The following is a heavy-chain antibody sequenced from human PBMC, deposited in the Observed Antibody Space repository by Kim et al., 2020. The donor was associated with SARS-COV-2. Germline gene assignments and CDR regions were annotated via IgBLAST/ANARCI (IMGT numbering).Heavy chain of an antibody. CDR2: INQSGST. V-gene: IGHV4-34*01. J-gene: IGHJ4*02. Sequence: SETLSLTCAVSGSSFSVYFWTWIRQSPGKGLEWIGEINQSGSTNYNPSLESRVTISVDTSNNQFSLRLGSVTAADKAIYYCARGHKVVVAVLDHWGQGTLVTVSS. CDR3: ARGHKVVVAVLDH. CDR1: GSSFSVYF. D-gene: IGHD2-15*01.